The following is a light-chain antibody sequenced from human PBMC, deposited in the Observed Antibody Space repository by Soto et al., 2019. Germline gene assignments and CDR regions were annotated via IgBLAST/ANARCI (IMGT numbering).Light chain of an antibody. CDR1: QSISSW. CDR3: QQYNSYSPYT. V-gene: IGKV1-5*01. Sequence: DLPVTQSPSTLSASVGDRVTITCRASQSISSWLAWYQQKPGKAPKLLIYDASSLESGVPSRFSGSGSGTEFTLTISSLQPDDFATYYCQQYNSYSPYTFGQGTKLEIK. J-gene: IGKJ2*01. CDR2: DAS.